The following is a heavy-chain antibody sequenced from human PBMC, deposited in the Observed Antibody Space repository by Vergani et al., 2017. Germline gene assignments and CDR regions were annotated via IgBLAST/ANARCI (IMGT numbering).Heavy chain of an antibody. V-gene: IGHV4-34*01. CDR3: ARQHYDYVWGSYRPTVAFDI. D-gene: IGHD3-16*02. CDR2: INHSGST. CDR1: GGSFSGYY. Sequence: QVQLQQWGAGLLKPSETLSLTCAVYGGSFSGYYWSWIRQPPGTGLEWVGEINHSGSTNYNPSLKSRVTISVDTSKNQFSLTLSSVTAADTAVYYCARQHYDYVWGSYRPTVAFDIWGQGTMVTVSS. J-gene: IGHJ3*02.